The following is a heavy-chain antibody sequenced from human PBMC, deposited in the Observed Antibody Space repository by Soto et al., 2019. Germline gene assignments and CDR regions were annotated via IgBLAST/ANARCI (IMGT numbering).Heavy chain of an antibody. CDR1: GYTFTSYG. J-gene: IGHJ4*02. V-gene: IGHV1-18*04. CDR2: ISAYNGNT. Sequence: QVQLVQSGAEVKKPGPSVKVSCKASGYTFTSYGISWVRQAPGHGLEWMGWISAYNGNTNYAQKLQGRVTMTTDTSTSTADMELRSLRADDTAVYYCARERVVTVPLVYWGQGTLVTVSS. D-gene: IGHD3-3*01. CDR3: ARERVVTVPLVY.